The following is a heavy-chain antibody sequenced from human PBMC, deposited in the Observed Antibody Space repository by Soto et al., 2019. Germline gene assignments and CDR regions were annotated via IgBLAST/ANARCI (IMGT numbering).Heavy chain of an antibody. Sequence: QEQLQESGPRLVQPSETLSLTCSVSGGSISNYHWSWIRQPPGKGLEWIGYISYTGSTNYSPSLKGRVTILLATSKKQFSLKLSSVTAADTAVYYSARVASDSYWSGYDDYWGQGTLVTVSS. D-gene: IGHD3-3*01. J-gene: IGHJ4*02. CDR3: ARVASDSYWSGYDDY. CDR1: GGSISNYH. V-gene: IGHV4-59*01. CDR2: ISYTGST.